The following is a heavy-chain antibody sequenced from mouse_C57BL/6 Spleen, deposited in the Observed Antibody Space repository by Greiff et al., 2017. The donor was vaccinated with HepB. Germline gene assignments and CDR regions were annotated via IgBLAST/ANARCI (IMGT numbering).Heavy chain of an antibody. CDR2: IYPGDGDT. V-gene: IGHV1-82*01. CDR1: GYAFSSSW. CDR3: ARCHYGSSPFDY. Sequence: VQLQQSGPELVKPGASVKISCKASGYAFSSSWMNWVKQRPGKGLEWIGRIYPGDGDTNYNGKFKGKATLTADKSSNTAYMQLSSLTSEDSAVYFCARCHYGSSPFDYWGQGTTLTVSS. D-gene: IGHD1-1*01. J-gene: IGHJ2*01.